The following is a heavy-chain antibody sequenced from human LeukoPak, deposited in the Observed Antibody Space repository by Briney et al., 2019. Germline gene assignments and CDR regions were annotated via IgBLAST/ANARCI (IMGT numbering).Heavy chain of an antibody. CDR3: ARVQHYGDYYTDY. D-gene: IGHD4-17*01. CDR1: GFTFSSYG. V-gene: IGHV3-33*01. CDR2: IWYDGSNK. J-gene: IGHJ4*02. Sequence: PGRSLRLSCAASGFTFSSYGMHWVRQAPGKGLEWVAVIWYDGSNKYYADSVRGRFTISRDNSKNTLYLQMNSLRAEDTAVYYCARVQHYGDYYTDYWGQGTLVTVSS.